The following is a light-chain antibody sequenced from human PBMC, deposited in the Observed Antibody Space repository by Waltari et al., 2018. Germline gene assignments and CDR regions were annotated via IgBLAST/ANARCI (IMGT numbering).Light chain of an antibody. J-gene: IGLJ3*02. V-gene: IGLV4-69*01. Sequence: QLVLTQAPSASASLGASVKLTCTLSSGHSSNVVAWHQQQPEKGPRYLMKVNSDGSHSKGDAIPVGFSDSSSGAERYLTISSLQSDDEADSYCQTGGHGTWVFGGGTKLTAL. CDR2: VNSDGSH. CDR1: SGHSSNV. CDR3: QTGGHGTWV.